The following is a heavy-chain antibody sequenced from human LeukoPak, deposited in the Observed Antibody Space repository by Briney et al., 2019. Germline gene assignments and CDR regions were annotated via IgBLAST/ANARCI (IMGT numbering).Heavy chain of an antibody. Sequence: GASVKVSCKASGYTFTSYGINWVRQAPGQGLEWMGWISTYNGDTNYAQKLQDRVTMTTDTSTSTAYMELRSLRSDDTAVYYCARGPSYGFSMGYWGQGTLVTVSS. CDR1: GYTFTSYG. J-gene: IGHJ4*02. D-gene: IGHD5-18*01. CDR2: ISTYNGDT. CDR3: ARGPSYGFSMGY. V-gene: IGHV1-18*01.